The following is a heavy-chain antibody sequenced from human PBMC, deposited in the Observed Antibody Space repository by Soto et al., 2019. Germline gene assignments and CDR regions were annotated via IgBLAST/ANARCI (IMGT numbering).Heavy chain of an antibody. V-gene: IGHV4-31*03. D-gene: IGHD3-22*01. CDR1: GGSISSGGYY. CDR3: ARDRALDYYDSSGYLDY. Sequence: PSETLSLTCTVSGGSISSGGYYWSWIRQHPGNGLEWIGYIYYSGSTYYNPSLKSRVTISVDTSKNQFSLKLSSVTAADTAVYYCARDRALDYYDSSGYLDYWGQGTLVTVSS. CDR2: IYYSGST. J-gene: IGHJ4*02.